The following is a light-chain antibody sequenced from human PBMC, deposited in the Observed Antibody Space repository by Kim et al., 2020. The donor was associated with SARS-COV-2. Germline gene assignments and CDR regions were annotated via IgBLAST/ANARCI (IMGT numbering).Light chain of an antibody. CDR3: QQYDISPYN. J-gene: IGKJ2*01. V-gene: IGKV3-20*01. CDR1: QSVDNRY. Sequence: EIVVMQSPGTLSLSPGGRATLSCRVSQSVDNRYLAWYQQKPGQGPRLLISGASSRATGISDRFSGSGSRTDFTLTISRLEPEDSAVYYCQQYDISPYNFGQGTKLEI. CDR2: GAS.